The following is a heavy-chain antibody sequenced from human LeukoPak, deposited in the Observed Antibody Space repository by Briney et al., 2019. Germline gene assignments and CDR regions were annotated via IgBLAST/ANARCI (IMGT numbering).Heavy chain of an antibody. D-gene: IGHD1-26*01. V-gene: IGHV3-23*01. CDR2: VSGSGDST. Sequence: SGGSLRLSCAPSGFTFSSYAINWVRQAPGRGLEWASTVSGSGDSTYYADSVKGRFTLSRDNSKNTLYLQMNSLRAEDTAVYYCAKGPLSGSNFYFDYWGQGALVTVSS. J-gene: IGHJ4*02. CDR3: AKGPLSGSNFYFDY. CDR1: GFTFSSYA.